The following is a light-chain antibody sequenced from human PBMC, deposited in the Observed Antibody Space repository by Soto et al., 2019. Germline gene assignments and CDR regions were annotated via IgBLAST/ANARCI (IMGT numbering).Light chain of an antibody. CDR2: GAS. Sequence: EIVMTQYPATLFVSPGERATLSCRASQTVSDDLAWYQQKPGQAPRLLIYGASTRATYIPARFSGGGSGTDFTLTISSLQAEDYSIYYCQQYHDWPPITFGPGTKV. V-gene: IGKV3-15*01. CDR1: QTVSDD. CDR3: QQYHDWPPIT. J-gene: IGKJ3*01.